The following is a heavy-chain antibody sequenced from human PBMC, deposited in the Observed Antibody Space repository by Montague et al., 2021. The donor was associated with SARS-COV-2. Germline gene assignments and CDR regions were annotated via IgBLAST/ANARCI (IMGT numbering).Heavy chain of an antibody. D-gene: IGHD7-27*01. V-gene: IGHV4-34*01. J-gene: IGHJ5*02. CDR3: AKGSHIYETRGLRTGWFDP. Sequence: SETLSLTCAVYVPSCSGYHWPWFRQYTWRGLARIGDVIHCGQTSYNPSLQSRLTMSVDTYKKQFSLRLSSVTAADTAVYFCAKGSHIYETRGLRTGWFDPWGQGTLVTVSS. CDR2: VIHCGQT. CDR1: VPSCSGYH.